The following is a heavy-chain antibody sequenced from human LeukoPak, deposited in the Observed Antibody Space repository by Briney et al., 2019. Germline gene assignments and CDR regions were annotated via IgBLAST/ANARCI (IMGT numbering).Heavy chain of an antibody. CDR2: LKQDAYQT. CDR3: ARDRRSGLDH. Sequence: GGSLRLSCAAAGFSFSSSWMAWVRQAPGQGLEWVANLKQDAYQTFYLESVKGRFTISRDNAKNSLYLYMNSLRVEDTAMYYCARDRRSGLDHWGQGALVTVSS. D-gene: IGHD6-19*01. CDR1: GFSFSSSW. V-gene: IGHV3-7*03. J-gene: IGHJ4*02.